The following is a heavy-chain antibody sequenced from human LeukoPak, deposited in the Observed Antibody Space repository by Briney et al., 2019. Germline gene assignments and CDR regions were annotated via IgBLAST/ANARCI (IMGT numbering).Heavy chain of an antibody. CDR1: GFTFSSYG. D-gene: IGHD6-19*01. J-gene: IGHJ6*02. Sequence: GGSLRLSCAASGFTFSSYGMHWVRQAPGKGLEWVAVIWYDGSNKYYADSVKGRFTISRDNSKNTLYLQMNSLRAEDTAVYYCARDSTPYSSGWSSQHYYGMDVWGQGTTVTVSS. V-gene: IGHV3-33*01. CDR3: ARDSTPYSSGWSSQHYYGMDV. CDR2: IWYDGSNK.